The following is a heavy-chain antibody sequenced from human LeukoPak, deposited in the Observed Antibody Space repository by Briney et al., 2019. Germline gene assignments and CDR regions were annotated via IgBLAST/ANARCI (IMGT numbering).Heavy chain of an antibody. CDR3: AIERGYCGGDCWNAFDI. D-gene: IGHD2-21*02. CDR2: IYPGDSDT. J-gene: IGHJ3*02. V-gene: IGHV5-51*01. CDR1: GYSFTNYW. Sequence: GESLKISCKGSGYSFTNYWIGWVRQMPGKGLEWMGIIYPGDSDTRYSPSFQGQVTISADKSISTAYLQWSSLKASDTAMYYCAIERGYCGGDCWNAFDIWGQGTMVTVSS.